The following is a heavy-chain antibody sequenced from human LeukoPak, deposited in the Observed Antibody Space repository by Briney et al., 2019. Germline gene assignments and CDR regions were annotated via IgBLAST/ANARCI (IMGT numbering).Heavy chain of an antibody. CDR3: ARTLQERWLQSDDAFDI. J-gene: IGHJ3*02. Sequence: SETLSLTCAVYGGSFSGYYWSWIRQPPGKGLEWIGEINHSGSTNYNPSLKSRVTISVDTSKNQFSLKLSSVTAADTAVYYCARTLQERWLQSDDAFDIWGQGTMVTVSS. CDR1: GGSFSGYY. V-gene: IGHV4-34*01. CDR2: INHSGST. D-gene: IGHD5-24*01.